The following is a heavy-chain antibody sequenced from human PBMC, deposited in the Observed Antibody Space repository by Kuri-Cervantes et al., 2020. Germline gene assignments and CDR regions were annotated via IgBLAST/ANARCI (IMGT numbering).Heavy chain of an antibody. CDR2: IWYDGSKK. D-gene: IGHD6-19*01. Sequence: GESLKISCAASGFTFSTYGMHWVRQAPGKGLEWVAVIWYDGSKKNYADSVKGRFTISRDNSKNTLYLQMNSLRVEDTAMYYCARTRIAVAGTFDYWGQGTLVTVSS. CDR3: ARTRIAVAGTFDY. J-gene: IGHJ4*02. V-gene: IGHV3-33*01. CDR1: GFTFSTYG.